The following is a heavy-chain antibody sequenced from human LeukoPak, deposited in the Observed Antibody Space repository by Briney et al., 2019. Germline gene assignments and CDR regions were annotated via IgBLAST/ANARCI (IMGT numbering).Heavy chain of an antibody. J-gene: IGHJ5*02. Sequence: PEASVKVSCKASGYTFTGYYMHWVRQAPGQGLEWMGWINPNSGGKKYAQKFQGRVTMTRDTSISTAYMELSRLRSDDTAVYDCARELVQLELNWFDPWGQGTLVTVSS. CDR1: GYTFTGYY. V-gene: IGHV1-2*02. D-gene: IGHD1-1*01. CDR2: INPNSGGK. CDR3: ARELVQLELNWFDP.